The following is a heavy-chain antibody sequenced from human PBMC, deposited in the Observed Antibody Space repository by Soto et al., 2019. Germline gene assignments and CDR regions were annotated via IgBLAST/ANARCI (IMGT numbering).Heavy chain of an antibody. CDR3: AADLGITGTTTYYYMDV. CDR2: IVVGSGNT. CDR1: GFTFTSSA. V-gene: IGHV1-58*02. D-gene: IGHD1-7*01. J-gene: IGHJ6*03. Sequence: ASVNVSCKASGFTFTSSAMQWVRQARGQRLKWIGWIVVGSGNTNYAQKFQERVTITRDMSTSTAYMELSSLRSEDTAVYYCAADLGITGTTTYYYMDVWGKGTTVTVSS.